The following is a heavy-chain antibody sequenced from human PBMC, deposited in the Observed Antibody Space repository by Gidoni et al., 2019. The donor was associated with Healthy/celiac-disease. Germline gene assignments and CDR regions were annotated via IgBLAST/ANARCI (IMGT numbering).Heavy chain of an antibody. Sequence: QVQLVESGGGVVQPGRSLRLSCAASGFTFSSYGMHWVRQAPGKGLEWVAVISYDGSNKYYADSVKGRFTISRDNSKNTLYLQMNSLRAEDTAVYYCAKGYGGNYYWYFDLWGRGTLVTVSS. CDR3: AKGYGGNYYWYFDL. V-gene: IGHV3-30*18. CDR1: GFTFSSYG. D-gene: IGHD4-17*01. CDR2: ISYDGSNK. J-gene: IGHJ2*01.